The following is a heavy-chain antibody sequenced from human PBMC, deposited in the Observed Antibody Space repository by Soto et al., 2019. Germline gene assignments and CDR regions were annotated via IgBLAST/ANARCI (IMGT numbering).Heavy chain of an antibody. D-gene: IGHD2-8*01. CDR1: GFTFTSSA. Sequence: SVKVSCKASGFTFTSSAVQWVRQARGQRLEWIGWIVVGSGNTNYAQKFQERVTITRDMSTSTAYMELSSLRSEDTAVYYCAAGYCTNGVCYSPLEWFDPWGQGTLVTVSS. CDR2: IVVGSGNT. V-gene: IGHV1-58*01. J-gene: IGHJ5*02. CDR3: AAGYCTNGVCYSPLEWFDP.